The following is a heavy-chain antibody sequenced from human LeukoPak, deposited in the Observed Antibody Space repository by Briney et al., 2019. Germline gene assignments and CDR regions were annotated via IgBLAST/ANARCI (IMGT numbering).Heavy chain of an antibody. CDR1: GFTFSSYE. CDR3: ARETMVVNDAFDI. D-gene: IGHD4-23*01. Sequence: GGSLRPSCAASGFTFSSYEMNWVRQAPGKGLEWVSYISSSGSTIYYADSVKGRFTISRDNAKNSLYLQMNSLRAEDTAVYYCARETMVVNDAFDIWGQGTMVTVSS. J-gene: IGHJ3*02. CDR2: ISSSGSTI. V-gene: IGHV3-48*03.